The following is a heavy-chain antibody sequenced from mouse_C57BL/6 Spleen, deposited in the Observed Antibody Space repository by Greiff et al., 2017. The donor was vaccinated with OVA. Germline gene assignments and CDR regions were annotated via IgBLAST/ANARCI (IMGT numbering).Heavy chain of an antibody. CDR3: ARSLITTVVADY. Sequence: VKLMESGAELVKPGASVKMSCKASGYTFTSYWITWVKQRPGQGLEWIGDIYPGSGSTNYKEKFKSKATLTVDTSSSTAYVQLSSLTSEDSAVYYCARSLITTVVADYWGQGTTLTVSS. V-gene: IGHV1-55*01. D-gene: IGHD1-1*01. CDR1: GYTFTSYW. J-gene: IGHJ2*01. CDR2: IYPGSGST.